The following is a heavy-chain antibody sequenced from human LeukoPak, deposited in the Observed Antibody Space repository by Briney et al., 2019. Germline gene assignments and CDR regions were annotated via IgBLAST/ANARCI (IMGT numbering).Heavy chain of an antibody. J-gene: IGHJ5*02. Sequence: PSETLSLTCTVSGGSISSYYWSWLRQPPGKGLEWIGYIYYSGSTNYNPSLKSRVTISVDTSKNQFSLKLSSVTAADTAVYYCARDSSGWYRGNWFDPWGQGTLVTVSS. CDR3: ARDSSGWYRGNWFDP. CDR1: GGSISSYY. D-gene: IGHD6-19*01. V-gene: IGHV4-59*01. CDR2: IYYSGST.